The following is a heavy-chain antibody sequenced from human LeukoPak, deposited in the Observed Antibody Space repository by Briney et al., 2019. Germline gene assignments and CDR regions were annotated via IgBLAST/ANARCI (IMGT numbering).Heavy chain of an antibody. J-gene: IGHJ4*02. CDR1: GFTLSSYA. CDR3: ARDLSQGATTDTLGYFDY. V-gene: IGHV3-21*01. D-gene: IGHD1-1*01. CDR2: ISSSGSYI. Sequence: GGSLRLSCAASGFTLSSYAMSWVRQAPGKGLEWVSYISSSGSYIYYADSMKGRFTISRDNAQNSLYLQMNSLRADDSAVYYCARDLSQGATTDTLGYFDYWGQGALVTVSS.